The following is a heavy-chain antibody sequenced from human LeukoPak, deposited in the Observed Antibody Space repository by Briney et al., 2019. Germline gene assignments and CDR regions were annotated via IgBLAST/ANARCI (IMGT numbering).Heavy chain of an antibody. J-gene: IGHJ3*02. CDR1: GYTFTGYY. D-gene: IGHD5-18*01. Sequence: ASVKVSCKASGYTFTGYYMHWVRQAPGQGLEWMGWINPNSGGTNYAQKFQGRVTMTRDTSISTAYMELRSLRSDDTAVYYCARGGGTARGSAFDIWGQGTMVTVSS. CDR3: ARGGGTARGSAFDI. CDR2: INPNSGGT. V-gene: IGHV1-2*02.